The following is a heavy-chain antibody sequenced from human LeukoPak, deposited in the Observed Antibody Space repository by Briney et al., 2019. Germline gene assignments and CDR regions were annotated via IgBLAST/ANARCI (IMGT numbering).Heavy chain of an antibody. Sequence: SETLSLTCTVSGGSISSGGYYWSWIRQPPGKGLEWIGYISYSGSTNYNPSLKSRVTMSVDTSKNQFSLKLSSVTAADTAVYYCARRERTYYYDSSGQMDWYFDLWGRGTLVTVSS. D-gene: IGHD3-22*01. CDR2: ISYSGST. CDR1: GGSISSGGYY. V-gene: IGHV4-61*08. CDR3: ARRERTYYYDSSGQMDWYFDL. J-gene: IGHJ2*01.